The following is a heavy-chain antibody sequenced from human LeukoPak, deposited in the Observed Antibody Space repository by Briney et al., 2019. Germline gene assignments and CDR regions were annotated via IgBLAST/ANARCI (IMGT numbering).Heavy chain of an antibody. CDR3: AGSLGYSSSWPIYYYYYYMDV. D-gene: IGHD6-13*01. CDR1: GFTFSSYA. J-gene: IGHJ6*03. Sequence: GGSLRLSCAASGFTFSSYATSWVRQAPGKGLEWVSAISGSGGSTYYADSVKGRFTISRDNSKNTLYLQMNSLRAEDTAVYYCAGSLGYSSSWPIYYYYYYMDVWGKGTTVTVSS. V-gene: IGHV3-23*01. CDR2: ISGSGGST.